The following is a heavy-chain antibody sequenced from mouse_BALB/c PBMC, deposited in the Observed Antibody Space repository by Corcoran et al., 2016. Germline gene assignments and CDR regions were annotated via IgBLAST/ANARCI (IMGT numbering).Heavy chain of an antibody. V-gene: IGHV14-3*02. CDR3: ARRAMDY. CDR2: IDPANGNT. CDR1: GFNIKDTY. Sequence: EIQLQQSGAELVKPGASVKFSCTASGFNIKDTYMHWVKQRPEQCLEWIGRIDPANGNTKYDPKFQGKATITADTSSNTAYLQLSSLTSEDTAVYYCARRAMDYWGQGTSVTVSS. J-gene: IGHJ4*01.